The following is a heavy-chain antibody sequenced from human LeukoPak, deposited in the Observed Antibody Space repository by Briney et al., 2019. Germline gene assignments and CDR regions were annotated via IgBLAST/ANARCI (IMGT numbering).Heavy chain of an antibody. Sequence: GGSLRLSCAASGFTFSSYAMSWVRQAPGKGLEWVSAISGCGGTTYYADSVKGRFTISRDNSKNTLYLQMNSLRAEDTAVYYCAKDINWNDGFDYWGQGTLVTVSS. CDR1: GFTFSSYA. CDR3: AKDINWNDGFDY. J-gene: IGHJ4*02. V-gene: IGHV3-23*01. D-gene: IGHD1-1*01. CDR2: ISGCGGTT.